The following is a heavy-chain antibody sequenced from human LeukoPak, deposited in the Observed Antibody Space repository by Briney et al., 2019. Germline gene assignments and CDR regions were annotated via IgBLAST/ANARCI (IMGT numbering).Heavy chain of an antibody. CDR1: GFTFSSYSMN. CDR3: ATTVTGGYYYGMDI. CDR2: IYYSGST. Sequence: GSLRLSCAASGFTFSSYSMNWARQPPGKGLEWIGSIYYSGSTHYNPSLKSRVTISVDTSKNQFSLKLSSVTAADTAVYYCATTVTGGYYYGMDIWGQGTTVTVSS. D-gene: IGHD2-8*02. V-gene: IGHV4-39*01. J-gene: IGHJ6*02.